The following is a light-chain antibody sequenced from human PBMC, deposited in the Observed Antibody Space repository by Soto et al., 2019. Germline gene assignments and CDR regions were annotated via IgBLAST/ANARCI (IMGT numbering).Light chain of an antibody. CDR3: SSYTSSSTHVV. CDR2: DVT. Sequence: HSALTQPASVSGSPGQSIAISCAGTSSDIGAYNYVSWYKQHPDKAPKLIIYDVTNRPSGISNRFSGSKSGNTASLTISGLQAEDDGDYYCSSYTSSSTHVVFGGGTKLTVL. V-gene: IGLV2-14*03. CDR1: SSDIGAYNY. J-gene: IGLJ2*01.